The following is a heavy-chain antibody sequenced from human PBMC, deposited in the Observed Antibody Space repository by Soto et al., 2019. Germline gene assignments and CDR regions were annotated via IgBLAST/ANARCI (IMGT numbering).Heavy chain of an antibody. CDR3: AREACVGTSCYPRKPPGDY. CDR1: GGSISRGDYY. V-gene: IGHV4-30-4*01. D-gene: IGHD2-2*01. Sequence: QVQLQESGPGLVKPSQTLSLTCTVSGGSISRGDYYWSWIRQPPGKGLEWIGYIYNSGSTYYNPSLKSRVTISVDPSKIRFSLKLSHVTAADPAVYYCAREACVGTSCYPRKPPGDYWGQGTLVTVSS. CDR2: IYNSGST. J-gene: IGHJ4*02.